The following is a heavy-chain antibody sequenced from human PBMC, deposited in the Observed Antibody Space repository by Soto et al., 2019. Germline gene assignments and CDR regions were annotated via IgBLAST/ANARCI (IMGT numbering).Heavy chain of an antibody. Sequence: PGGSLRLSCAASGFTFSSYGMHWVRQAPGKGLEWVAVIWYDGSNKYYADSVKGRFTISRDNSKNTLYLQMNSLRAEDTAVYYCASQGSSGNYYGMDVWGQGTTVTVSS. V-gene: IGHV3-33*01. D-gene: IGHD1-26*01. CDR1: GFTFSSYG. J-gene: IGHJ6*02. CDR2: IWYDGSNK. CDR3: ASQGSSGNYYGMDV.